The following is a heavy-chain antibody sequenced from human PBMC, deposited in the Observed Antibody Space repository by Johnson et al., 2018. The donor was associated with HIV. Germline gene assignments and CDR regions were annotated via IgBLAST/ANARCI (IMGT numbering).Heavy chain of an antibody. D-gene: IGHD6-6*01. CDR2: ISYDGGSK. V-gene: IGHV3-30-3*01. CDR1: GFNVSSNY. J-gene: IGHJ3*02. Sequence: QVQLVESGGGLVQPGGSLRLSCAASGFNVSSNYMSWVRQAPGKGLEWVAIISYDGGSKYYADSVKGRFTISRDNSKNTLYLQMNSLRAEDTAVYYCARDVIKVIAARDDAFDIWGQGTMVTVSS. CDR3: ARDVIKVIAARDDAFDI.